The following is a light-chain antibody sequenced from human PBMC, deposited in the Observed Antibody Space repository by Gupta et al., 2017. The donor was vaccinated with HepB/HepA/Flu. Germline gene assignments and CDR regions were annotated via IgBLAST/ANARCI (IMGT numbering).Light chain of an antibody. CDR3: KQGTHWPPT. CDR1: QSLLYSDGNTY. CDR2: KVS. J-gene: IGKJ1*01. Sequence: EVVVAPSPLFRPVTLGHPDYISCRSSQSLLYSDGNTYLNWFHQRPGQSPRRLIYKVSNRDSGIPDRFSGSGLGTDFTLKISRVEAEDVGVYYCKQGTHWPPTFGQGTKVESK. V-gene: IGKV2-30*01.